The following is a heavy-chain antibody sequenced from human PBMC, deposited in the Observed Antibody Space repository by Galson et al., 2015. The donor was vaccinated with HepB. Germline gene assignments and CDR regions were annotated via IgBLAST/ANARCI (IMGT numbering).Heavy chain of an antibody. D-gene: IGHD6-19*01. CDR2: ISGSGGST. V-gene: IGHV3-23*01. CDR1: GFTFSSYA. CDR3: AKDGGIAVAGGDY. J-gene: IGHJ4*02. Sequence: LRLSCAASGFTFSSYAMSWVRQAPGKGLEWVSAISGSGGSTYYADSVKGRFTISGDNSKNTLYLQMNSLRAEDTAVYYCAKDGGIAVAGGDYWGQGTLVTVSS.